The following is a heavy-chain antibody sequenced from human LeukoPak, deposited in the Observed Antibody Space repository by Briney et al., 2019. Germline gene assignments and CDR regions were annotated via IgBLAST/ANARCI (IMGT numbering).Heavy chain of an antibody. CDR1: GFTFSSYW. J-gene: IGHJ4*02. Sequence: GESLKISCEASGFTFSSYWMSWVRQAPGKGLEWVANIRDDGGEIYYVDSVKGRFTISRDNAKSSLFLQMNSLRAEDAAVYYCARDKPRGSYYGSIFDSWGQGTLVPVSS. CDR2: IRDDGGEI. CDR3: ARDKPRGSYYGSIFDS. V-gene: IGHV3-7*03. D-gene: IGHD1-26*01.